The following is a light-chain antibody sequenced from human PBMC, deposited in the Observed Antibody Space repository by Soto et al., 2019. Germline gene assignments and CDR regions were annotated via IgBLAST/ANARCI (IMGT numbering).Light chain of an antibody. CDR3: CSNAVSFTWV. J-gene: IGLJ3*02. V-gene: IGLV2-11*01. CDR1: SSDAGSYKH. Sequence: QSALTQPRSVSGSLGQSVTISCTGFSSDAGSYKHVSWYQHYPGKAPKVIIYDVTKRPSGVPDRFSASKSGNTASLTISGLQAEDEADYYCCSNAVSFTWVFGGGTKLTVL. CDR2: DVT.